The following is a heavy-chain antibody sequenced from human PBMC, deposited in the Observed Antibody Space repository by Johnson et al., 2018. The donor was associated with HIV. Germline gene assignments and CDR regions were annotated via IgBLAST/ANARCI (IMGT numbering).Heavy chain of an antibody. CDR2: INSDGSST. V-gene: IGHV3-74*02. Sequence: EVQLVESGGGLVQPWGSLRLSCAASGFTFNSSWMYWVRQAPVKGLVWVSRINSDGSSTSYADSVKGRFTISRDNAKNTVYLQMNSLRAEDTAVYYCTRGTSGCFNDAFDVWGQGTMVTVSS. J-gene: IGHJ3*01. CDR3: TRGTSGCFNDAFDV. D-gene: IGHD6-19*01. CDR1: GFTFNSSW.